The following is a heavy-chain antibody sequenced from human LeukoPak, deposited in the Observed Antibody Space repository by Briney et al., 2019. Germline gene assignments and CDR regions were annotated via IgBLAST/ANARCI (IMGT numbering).Heavy chain of an antibody. CDR1: GFTFRIYE. CDR3: VRDESGDYDFDF. Sequence: GGSLRLSCVASGFTFRIYEMNWVRQAPGKGLEWVSHISSSDNTVHYADSVRGRFTISKDNARNLLYLQMNSLRAEDTAVYYCVRDESGDYDFDFWGQGTLVTVSS. J-gene: IGHJ4*02. CDR2: ISSSDNTV. D-gene: IGHD4-17*01. V-gene: IGHV3-48*03.